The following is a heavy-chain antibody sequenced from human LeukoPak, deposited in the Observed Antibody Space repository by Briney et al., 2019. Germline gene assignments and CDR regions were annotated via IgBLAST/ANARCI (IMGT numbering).Heavy chain of an antibody. J-gene: IGHJ3*02. CDR2: ISYRGTT. V-gene: IGHV4-39*02. CDR1: GGSISSGGYY. Sequence: SETLSLTCTVSGGSISSGGYYWSWIRQHPGKGLEWIGTISYRGTTYHNPSLKSRVTISQDMSKNHLSLRLTSVIVADMAVYYCAKILGDDLFDAFDIWGRGTLVSVSS. CDR3: AKILGDDLFDAFDI. D-gene: IGHD3-3*01.